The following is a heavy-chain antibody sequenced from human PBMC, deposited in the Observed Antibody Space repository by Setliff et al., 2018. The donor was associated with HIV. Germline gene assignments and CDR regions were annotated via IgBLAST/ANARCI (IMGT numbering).Heavy chain of an antibody. D-gene: IGHD1-26*01. CDR2: MSTGGDIK. CDR3: VRDPIEGYPDYFDY. J-gene: IGHJ4*02. V-gene: IGHV3-30-3*01. CDR1: GFTFSSYV. Sequence: HPGGSLRLSCAATGFTFSSYVLHWVRQAPGKGLEWVAVMSTGGDIKIYADSVKGRFTIARDNSKNTLFLQMNSLRPEDTATYYCVRDPIEGYPDYFDYWGQGTLVTVSS.